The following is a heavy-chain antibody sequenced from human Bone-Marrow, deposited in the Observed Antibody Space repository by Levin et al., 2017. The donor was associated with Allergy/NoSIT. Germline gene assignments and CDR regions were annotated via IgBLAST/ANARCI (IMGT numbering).Heavy chain of an antibody. D-gene: IGHD6-19*01. Sequence: GESLKISCKASGYIFTGYYMHWVRQAPGQGLEWMGIINPNVGSTTYAQKFQGRFTVTRNTSTSTVYMELRSLTSDDTAVYYCAKADSSGWSRRGWFDPWGQGTLVTVSS. V-gene: IGHV1-46*01. J-gene: IGHJ5*02. CDR3: AKADSSGWSRRGWFDP. CDR2: INPNVGST. CDR1: GYIFTGYY.